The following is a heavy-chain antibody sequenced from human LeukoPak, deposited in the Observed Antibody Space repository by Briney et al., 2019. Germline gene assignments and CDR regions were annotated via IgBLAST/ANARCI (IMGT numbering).Heavy chain of an antibody. CDR2: IYYSGST. D-gene: IGHD5-12*01. CDR3: AGGYSDLDYYYYGMDV. Sequence: SETLSLTCTVSGGSISSYYWSWIRQPSGKGLEWIGYIYYSGSTNYNPSLKSRVTISVDTSKNQFSLKLSSVTAADTAVYYCAGGYSDLDYYYYGMDVWGQGTTVTVSS. V-gene: IGHV4-59*01. J-gene: IGHJ6*02. CDR1: GGSISSYY.